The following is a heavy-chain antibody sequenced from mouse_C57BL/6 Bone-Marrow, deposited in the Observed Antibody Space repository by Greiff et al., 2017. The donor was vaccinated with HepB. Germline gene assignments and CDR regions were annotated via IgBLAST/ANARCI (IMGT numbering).Heavy chain of an antibody. D-gene: IGHD1-1*01. Sequence: VQLQQPGAELVMPGASVKLSCKASGYTFTSYWMHWVKQRPGQGLEWIGEIDPSDSYTNYNQKFKGKSTLTVDKSSSTAYMQLSSLTSEDSAVYYWARAVITTVVGYYFDYWGQGTTLTVSS. CDR3: ARAVITTVVGYYFDY. CDR2: IDPSDSYT. CDR1: GYTFTSYW. J-gene: IGHJ2*01. V-gene: IGHV1-69*01.